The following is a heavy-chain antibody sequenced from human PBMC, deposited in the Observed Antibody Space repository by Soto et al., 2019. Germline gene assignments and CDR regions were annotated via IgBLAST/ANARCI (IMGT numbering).Heavy chain of an antibody. CDR2: IYTGDSDT. J-gene: IGHJ4*02. Sequence: PGESLKISCKGSGYYFTSYWIGWVRQMPGKGLEWMGIIYTGDSDTRYSPSFQGQVTISADKSIATAYLQWSSLKASDTAIYYCARRPNYFNGGVSPHHYFDYWGQGTLVTVSS. V-gene: IGHV5-51*01. D-gene: IGHD2-8*02. CDR1: GYYFTSYW. CDR3: ARRPNYFNGGVSPHHYFDY.